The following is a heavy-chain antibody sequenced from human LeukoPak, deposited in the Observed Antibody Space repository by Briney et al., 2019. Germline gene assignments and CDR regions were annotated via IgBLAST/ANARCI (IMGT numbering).Heavy chain of an antibody. CDR1: GYSFTSYW. CDR2: IYPGDSDT. Sequence: PGESLKISRKGSGYSFTSYWIGWVRQMPGKGLEWMGIIYPGDSDTRYSPSFQGQVTISADKSISTAYLQWSSLKASDTAMYYCARIYGPYYYYYYMDVWGKGTTVTVSS. J-gene: IGHJ6*03. V-gene: IGHV5-51*01. CDR3: ARIYGPYYYYYYMDV. D-gene: IGHD3-16*01.